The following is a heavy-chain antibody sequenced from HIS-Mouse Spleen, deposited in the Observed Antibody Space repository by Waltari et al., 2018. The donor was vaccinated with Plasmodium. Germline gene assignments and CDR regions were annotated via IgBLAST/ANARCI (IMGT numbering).Heavy chain of an antibody. CDR2: IYYSGST. J-gene: IGHJ4*02. CDR3: ARDRITGTSYFDY. D-gene: IGHD1-7*01. V-gene: IGHV4-39*07. Sequence: QLQLQESGPGLVKPSETLSLTCTVSGGSISSSSYYWVWIRQPPGKGLEWIGRIYYSGSTYTNPSLKSRVTISVDTSKNQFSLKLSSVTAADTAVYYCARDRITGTSYFDYWGQGTLVTVSS. CDR1: GGSISSSSYY.